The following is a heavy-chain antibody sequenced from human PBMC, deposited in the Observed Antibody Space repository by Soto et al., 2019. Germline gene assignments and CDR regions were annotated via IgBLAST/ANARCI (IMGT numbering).Heavy chain of an antibody. V-gene: IGHV4-59*01. CDR3: AKGGYSGYLDY. J-gene: IGHJ4*02. Sequence: SETLSLTCTVSGGSISIYYWSWIRQPPGKGLEWIGYFYYSGSTNYNPSLKSRVTISADTSKNQFSLRLSSVTAADTAVYYCAKGGYSGYLDYWGQATLVTVS. D-gene: IGHD5-12*01. CDR2: FYYSGST. CDR1: GGSISIYY.